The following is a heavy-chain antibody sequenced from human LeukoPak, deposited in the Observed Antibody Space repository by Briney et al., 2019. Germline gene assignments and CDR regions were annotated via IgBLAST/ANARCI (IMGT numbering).Heavy chain of an antibody. CDR3: ARGLIYCSSTSCYRVPTAFDI. J-gene: IGHJ3*02. CDR1: GGSFSGYY. CDR2: INHSGST. Sequence: SETLSLTCAVYGGSFSGYYWSWIRKPPGKGLEWIGEINHSGSTNYNPSLKSRVTISVDTSKNQFSLKLSSVTAADTAVYYCARGLIYCSSTSCYRVPTAFDIWGQGTMVTVSS. D-gene: IGHD2-2*01. V-gene: IGHV4-34*01.